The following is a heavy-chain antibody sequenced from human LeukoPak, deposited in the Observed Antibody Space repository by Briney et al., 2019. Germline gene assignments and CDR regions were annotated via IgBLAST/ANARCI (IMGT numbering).Heavy chain of an antibody. V-gene: IGHV4-59*01. Sequence: SETLSLTCTVSGGSISSYYWSWIRQPPAKGLEWIGYIYYSGSTNYNPSLKSRVTISVDTSKNQFSLKLSSVTAADTAVYYCAREALHRYPPWYYYYYYMDVWGKGTTVTVSS. CDR1: GGSISSYY. CDR3: AREALHRYPPWYYYYYYMDV. CDR2: IYYSGST. D-gene: IGHD1-14*01. J-gene: IGHJ6*03.